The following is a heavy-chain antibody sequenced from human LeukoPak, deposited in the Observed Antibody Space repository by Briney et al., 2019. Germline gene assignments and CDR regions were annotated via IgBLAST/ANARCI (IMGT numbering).Heavy chain of an antibody. V-gene: IGHV3-23*01. Sequence: GGSLRLSCAASGFTFSSYAMSWVRQAPGKGLEWVSAISGSGGSTYYADSVKGRFTISRDNSKNTLYLQMNSLRAEDTAVYYCARGRLSLWFGELSYFDYWGQGTLVTVSS. D-gene: IGHD3-10*01. CDR2: ISGSGGST. J-gene: IGHJ4*02. CDR3: ARGRLSLWFGELSYFDY. CDR1: GFTFSSYA.